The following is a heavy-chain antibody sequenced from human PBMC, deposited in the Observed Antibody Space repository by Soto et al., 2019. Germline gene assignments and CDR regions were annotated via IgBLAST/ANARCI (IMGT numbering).Heavy chain of an antibody. D-gene: IGHD2-2*01. CDR3: ARLVVVVPADRRDVATNWFDP. CDR1: ECKIVSLC. Sequence: KGSECKIVSLCVSLVSKKTGKGLEWMGMINPSDSYTDYSPSFQGQVTISADKSINTAYLQWSSLKASDTAMYYCARLVVVVPADRRDVATNWFDPWGQGTLVTVSS. J-gene: IGHJ5*02. V-gene: IGHV5-10-1*04. CDR2: INPSDSYT.